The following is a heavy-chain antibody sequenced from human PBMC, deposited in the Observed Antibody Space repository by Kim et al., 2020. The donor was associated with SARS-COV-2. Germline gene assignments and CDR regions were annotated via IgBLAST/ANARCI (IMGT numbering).Heavy chain of an antibody. CDR3: ARDVQATGLDY. D-gene: IGHD5-12*01. CDR1: GFTVSSNY. Sequence: GGSLRLSCAASGFTVSSNYMSWVRQAPGKGLEWVSVIYSGGSTYYADSVKGRFTISRDNSKNTLYLQMNSLRAEDTAVYYCARDVQATGLDYWGQGTLVTVSS. V-gene: IGHV3-66*01. J-gene: IGHJ4*02. CDR2: IYSGGST.